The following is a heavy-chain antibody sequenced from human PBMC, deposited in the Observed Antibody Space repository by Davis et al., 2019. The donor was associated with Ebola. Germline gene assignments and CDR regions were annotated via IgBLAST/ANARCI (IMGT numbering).Heavy chain of an antibody. CDR2: IIPILNIT. V-gene: IGHV1-69*10. Sequence: SVKVSCKASGGTFTIYAITWVRQAPGQGLEWMGGIIPILNITNYAQKFQGRVTITADKSTSTAYMELSSLRYEDTAVYYCAEEPVNWGSPSEADYWGQRTLVTVSS. D-gene: IGHD7-27*01. CDR1: GGTFTIYA. CDR3: AEEPVNWGSPSEADY. J-gene: IGHJ4*02.